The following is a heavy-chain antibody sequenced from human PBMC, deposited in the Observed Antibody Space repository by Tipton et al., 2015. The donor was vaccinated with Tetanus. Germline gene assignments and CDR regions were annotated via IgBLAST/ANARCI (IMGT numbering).Heavy chain of an antibody. Sequence: TLSLTCTISGDSMSGEFDYWSWIRHLPGKGLEWIGYIHYRGTTLFNPSLKRRLTMSVDTSQNQFSLNLTSVTVADSAVYFCARVSRRNFYFDYWGPGAQVTVSS. CDR1: GDSMSGEFDY. CDR2: IHYRGTT. V-gene: IGHV4-31*03. D-gene: IGHD2/OR15-2a*01. CDR3: ARVSRRNFYFDY. J-gene: IGHJ4*02.